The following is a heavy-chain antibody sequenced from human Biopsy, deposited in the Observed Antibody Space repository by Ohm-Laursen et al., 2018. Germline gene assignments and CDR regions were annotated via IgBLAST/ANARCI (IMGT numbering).Heavy chain of an antibody. D-gene: IGHD1-7*01. V-gene: IGHV1-8*02. CDR2: LNPVSGDS. Sequence: ASVKASCKASGYTFTSYDITWVRQASGQGPEWIGWLNPVSGDSNFGQKFRGRVTVTSDTSISTAYMELSGLTSDDTATYYCGRAVRNQLLTDPWGQGTLVTVTS. CDR1: GYTFTSYD. J-gene: IGHJ5*02. CDR3: GRAVRNQLLTDP.